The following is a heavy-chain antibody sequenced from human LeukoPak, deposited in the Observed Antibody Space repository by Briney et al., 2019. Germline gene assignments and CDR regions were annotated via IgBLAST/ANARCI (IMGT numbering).Heavy chain of an antibody. D-gene: IGHD4-23*01. V-gene: IGHV4-59*08. Sequence: SETLSLTCTVSGGSIGSYYWIWIRQPPGKGLEWIGYIYCSGSTNYNPSLKSRVTISVDTSKNQFSLKLSSVTAADTAVYYCARQGRGYGGNSDYWGQGTLVTVSS. CDR3: ARQGRGYGGNSDY. J-gene: IGHJ4*02. CDR1: GGSIGSYY. CDR2: IYCSGST.